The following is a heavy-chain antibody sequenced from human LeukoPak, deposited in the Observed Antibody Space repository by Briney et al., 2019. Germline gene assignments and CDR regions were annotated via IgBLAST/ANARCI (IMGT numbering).Heavy chain of an antibody. CDR3: ARDGGGYSGYDSFDY. Sequence: ASVTVSCKASGYTFTSYGISWVRQAPGQGLEWMGWISAYNGNTNYAQKLQGRVTMTTDTSTSTAYMELRSLRSDDTAVYYCARDGGGYSGYDSFDYWGQGTLVTVSS. J-gene: IGHJ4*02. CDR2: ISAYNGNT. CDR1: GYTFTSYG. V-gene: IGHV1-18*01. D-gene: IGHD5-12*01.